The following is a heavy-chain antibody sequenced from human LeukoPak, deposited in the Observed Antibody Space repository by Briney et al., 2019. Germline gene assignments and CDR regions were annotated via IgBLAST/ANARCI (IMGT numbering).Heavy chain of an antibody. J-gene: IGHJ4*02. CDR3: ATNYYGSASYSGY. V-gene: IGHV3-30*04. CDR1: GFTFSNYA. CDR2: ISYDGGKQ. Sequence: GGSLRLSCAASGFTFSNYAMFWVRQAPGKGLEWVAIISYDGGKQYYVDSVKGRFTISRDNSRRTVYLQMNSLRPEDTAVYYCATNYYGSASYSGYWGQGTLVIVSS. D-gene: IGHD3-10*01.